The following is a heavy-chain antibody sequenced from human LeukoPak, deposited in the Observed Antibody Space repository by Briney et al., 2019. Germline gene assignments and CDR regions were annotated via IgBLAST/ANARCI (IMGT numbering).Heavy chain of an antibody. CDR2: INHSGST. CDR3: ARSGYGSGSYGAPKNWFDP. D-gene: IGHD3-10*01. Sequence: SETLSPTCAVYGGSFSGYYWSWIRQPPGKGLEWIGEINHSGSTNYNPSLKSRVTISVDTSKNQFSLKLSSVTAADTAVYYCARSGYGSGSYGAPKNWFDPWGQGTLVTVSS. J-gene: IGHJ5*02. CDR1: GGSFSGYY. V-gene: IGHV4-34*01.